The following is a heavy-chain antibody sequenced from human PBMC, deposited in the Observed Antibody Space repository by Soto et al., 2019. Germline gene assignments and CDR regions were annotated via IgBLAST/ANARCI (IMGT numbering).Heavy chain of an antibody. CDR2: LGTSGDT. J-gene: IGHJ6*02. CDR3: TRGRQIYRFYYYGMDV. CDR1: GFSISSSD. Sequence: EVQLVESGGGLVQPGGSLKLSCVASGFSISSSDMHWVRQVMGKGLEWVSTLGTSGDTFYSGSVKGRFTISREDAKNSFHLQMNNLRAEDSAVYYCTRGRQIYRFYYYGMDVWGQGTAVTVS. V-gene: IGHV3-13*01. D-gene: IGHD3-3*01.